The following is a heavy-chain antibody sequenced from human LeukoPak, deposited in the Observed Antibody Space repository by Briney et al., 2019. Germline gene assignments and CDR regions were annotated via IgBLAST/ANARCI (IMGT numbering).Heavy chain of an antibody. D-gene: IGHD6-25*01. CDR2: ITGRGGNT. V-gene: IGHV3-23*01. J-gene: IGHJ4*02. CDR3: ARDRAAFDS. CDR1: GFTFSSFP. Sequence: GGSLRLSCAASGFTFSSFPMSWVRQASGKGLQWVSGITGRGGNTYYADSVEGRFTISRDNSKNTLSLQMDSLRAEDTAIYYCARDRAAFDSWGQGTLVTVSS.